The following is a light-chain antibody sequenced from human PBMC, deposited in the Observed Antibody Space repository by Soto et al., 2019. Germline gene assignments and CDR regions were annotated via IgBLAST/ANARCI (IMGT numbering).Light chain of an antibody. J-gene: IGKJ4*01. CDR1: QSVSSSY. V-gene: IGKV3-20*01. CDR3: QQYGRSPA. Sequence: EIVLPQSPGTLSLSPGERATLSCRASQSVSSSYLGWYQQKPGQAPRLLIYGASSRATGIPDRFSGSGSGTDFTLTISRLEPEDFAVYYCQQYGRSPAFGGGTKVEIK. CDR2: GAS.